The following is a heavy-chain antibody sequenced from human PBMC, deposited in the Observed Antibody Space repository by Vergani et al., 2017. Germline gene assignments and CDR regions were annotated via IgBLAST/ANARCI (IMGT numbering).Heavy chain of an antibody. Sequence: QVQLVQSGAAVKTPGASVTVSCKASGYTVNSYGIRWVRQAPGQGLEWMGWISAYNGNINYAQKLQGRVTMTTDTSTSTAYMELRSLRSDDTAVYYCARESITMVRGVMGYWGQGTLVTVSS. CDR3: ARESITMVRGVMGY. D-gene: IGHD3-10*01. CDR2: ISAYNGNI. J-gene: IGHJ4*02. V-gene: IGHV1-18*01. CDR1: GYTVNSYG.